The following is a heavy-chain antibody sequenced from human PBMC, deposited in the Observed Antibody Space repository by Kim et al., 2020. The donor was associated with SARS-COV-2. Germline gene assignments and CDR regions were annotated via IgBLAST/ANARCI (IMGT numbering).Heavy chain of an antibody. CDR2: INHSGST. J-gene: IGHJ5*02. D-gene: IGHD2-2*01. CDR1: GGSFSGYY. V-gene: IGHV4-34*01. Sequence: SETLSLTCAVYGGSFSGYYWSWIRQPPGKGLEWIGEINHSGSTNYNPSLKSRVTISVDTSKNQFSLKLSSVTAADTAVYYCARGPIVPAAGGNWFDPWGQGTLVTVSS. CDR3: ARGPIVPAAGGNWFDP.